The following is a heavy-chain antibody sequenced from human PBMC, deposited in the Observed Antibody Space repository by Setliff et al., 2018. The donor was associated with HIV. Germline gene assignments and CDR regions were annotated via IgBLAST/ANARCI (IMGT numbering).Heavy chain of an antibody. CDR3: ARGTTSITFDY. V-gene: IGHV4-31*03. CDR2: ISYSGST. CDR1: GSSFSSSIYY. J-gene: IGHJ4*02. D-gene: IGHD1-1*01. Sequence: NPSETLSLTCNVSGSSFSSSIYYWTWIRQQPGKGLEWIGYISYSGSTYYNPSLKSRLTMSIDTSKSHFSLNLNSVTAADTAVYYCARGTTSITFDYWSQGTLVTVSS.